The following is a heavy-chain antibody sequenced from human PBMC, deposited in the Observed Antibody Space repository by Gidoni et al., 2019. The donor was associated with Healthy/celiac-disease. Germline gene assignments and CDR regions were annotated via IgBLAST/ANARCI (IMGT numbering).Heavy chain of an antibody. D-gene: IGHD2-15*01. Sequence: EVQLVESGGGLVKPGGSLRLSCAASGFTFSSYSMHWVRQATGKGLEWVSSISSSSSYIYYADSVKGRFTISRDNAKNSLYLQMNSLRAEDTAVYYCARDPGWHCSGGSCYPATFDIWGQGTMVTVSS. J-gene: IGHJ3*02. CDR1: GFTFSSYS. CDR3: ARDPGWHCSGGSCYPATFDI. CDR2: ISSSSSYI. V-gene: IGHV3-21*01.